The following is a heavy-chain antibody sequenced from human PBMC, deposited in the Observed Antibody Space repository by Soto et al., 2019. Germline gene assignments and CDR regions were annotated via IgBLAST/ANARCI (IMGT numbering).Heavy chain of an antibody. CDR1: GYTFTXXG. CDR3: ARGRQAHDYVWGSYRQEVFDY. D-gene: IGHD3-16*02. V-gene: IGHV1-18*01. J-gene: IGHJ4*02. Sequence: SVKVSCKAXGYTFTXXGXSWVRQAPGQRLEWMGWISAYNGNTNYAQKLQGRVTMTTDTSATTAYMELSSLRSEDTAVYYCARGRQAHDYVWGSYRQEVFDYWGQGTLVTVSS. CDR2: ISAYNGNT.